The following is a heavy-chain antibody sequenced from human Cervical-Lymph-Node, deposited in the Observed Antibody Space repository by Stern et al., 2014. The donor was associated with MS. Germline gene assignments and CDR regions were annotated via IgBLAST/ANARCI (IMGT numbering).Heavy chain of an antibody. J-gene: IGHJ4*02. CDR3: ARVLSLATSDS. V-gene: IGHV1-46*01. Sequence: VQLVQSGAELRKPGASVKISCEASGYTFTTYYMHWVRQAPGQGLEWVSLVNPSGGKTTYAQRFQGRVTVTGDTSTSTVYMELTGLRSEDTAVYYCARVLSLATSDSWGQGTLVIVSS. CDR2: VNPSGGKT. CDR1: GYTFTTYY. D-gene: IGHD1-1*01.